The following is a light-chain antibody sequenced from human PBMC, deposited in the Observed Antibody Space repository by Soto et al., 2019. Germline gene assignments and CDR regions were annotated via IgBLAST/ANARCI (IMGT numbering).Light chain of an antibody. CDR3: TSFTTAYTHV. V-gene: IGLV2-14*03. Sequence: LTQPASVSGSPGQSITVSCTGTGSDIGRYDYVSWYQQHPGKVPKLLIYDVTNRPSGVSNRFSGSKSGNTASLTISGLQAEDEADYYCTSFTTAYTHVFGAGTKVTVL. CDR2: DVT. J-gene: IGLJ1*01. CDR1: GSDIGRYDY.